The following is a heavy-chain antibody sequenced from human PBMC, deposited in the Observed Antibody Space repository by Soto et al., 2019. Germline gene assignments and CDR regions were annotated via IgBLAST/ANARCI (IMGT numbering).Heavy chain of an antibody. J-gene: IGHJ6*02. V-gene: IGHV1-69*06. Sequence: EASVKVSCKASGGTFSSYAISWVRQAPGQGLEWVGGIIPIFGTANYAQKFQGRVTITADKSTSTAYMELSSLRSEDTAVYYCAFLFGDYSNYYYYYYGMDVWGQGTTVTVSS. CDR1: GGTFSSYA. CDR2: IIPIFGTA. CDR3: AFLFGDYSNYYYYYYGMDV. D-gene: IGHD4-4*01.